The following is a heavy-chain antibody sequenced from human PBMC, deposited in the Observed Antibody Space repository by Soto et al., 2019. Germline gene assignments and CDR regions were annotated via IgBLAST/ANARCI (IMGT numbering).Heavy chain of an antibody. CDR2: IYYSGST. CDR3: ARGGGYWYFDD. J-gene: IGHJ4*02. Sequence: SETLSLTCTVSGGSISSYYWSWIRQPPGKGLEWIGYIYYSGSTNYNPSLKSRVTISVDTSKNQFSLKLSSGTAADTAVYYCARGGGYWYFDDWGQGSLVTVSS. D-gene: IGHD3-16*01. V-gene: IGHV4-59*01. CDR1: GGSISSYY.